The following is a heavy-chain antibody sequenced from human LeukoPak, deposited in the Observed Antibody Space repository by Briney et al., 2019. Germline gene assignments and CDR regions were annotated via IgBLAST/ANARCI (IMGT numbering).Heavy chain of an antibody. CDR3: AREGIAEPDTNWFDP. V-gene: IGHV1-2*02. J-gene: IGHJ5*02. CDR1: GYTFTAYY. CDR2: INPTSGGT. Sequence: AASVKVSCKPSGYTFTAYYLHWVRQAPGQGLEWMGWINPTSGGTHYAQKFQGRVTMTRDTSISTAYMELSSLTSDDTAVYYCAREGIAEPDTNWFDPWGQGTLVTVSS. D-gene: IGHD6-13*01.